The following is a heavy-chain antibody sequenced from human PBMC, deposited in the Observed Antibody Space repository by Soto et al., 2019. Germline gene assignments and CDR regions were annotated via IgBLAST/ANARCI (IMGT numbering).Heavy chain of an antibody. V-gene: IGHV3-74*01. J-gene: IGHJ4*02. CDR2: INTDESST. D-gene: IGHD1-20*01. Sequence: EVQLVESGGGLVQPGGSLRLSCAASGFTFSSYWMHWVRQAPGKGLVWVSRINTDESSTTYADSVKGRFTISRDNAKNTLYLQMNSLRAEDTAVCYCARRGPVTGLAYWGQGTLVTVSS. CDR1: GFTFSSYW. CDR3: ARRGPVTGLAY.